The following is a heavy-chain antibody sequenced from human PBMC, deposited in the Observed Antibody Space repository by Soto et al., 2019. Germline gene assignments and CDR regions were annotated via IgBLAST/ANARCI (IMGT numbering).Heavy chain of an antibody. CDR1: GYDFNTNW. Sequence: GESLKISCRGAGYDFNTNWFGWVRQLPGRGLEWVGIMYPGDSDTRYNPSLQGQVTLSVDVTVSTAFLQWRSLETSDTGMYFCARLPRDCNKTSCYYADHWGQGTQVTSPQ. J-gene: IGHJ4*02. CDR2: MYPGDSDT. V-gene: IGHV5-51*01. CDR3: ARLPRDCNKTSCYYADH. D-gene: IGHD3-3*01.